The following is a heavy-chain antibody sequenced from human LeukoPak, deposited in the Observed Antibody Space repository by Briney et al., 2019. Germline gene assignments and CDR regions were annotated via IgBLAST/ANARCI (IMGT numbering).Heavy chain of an antibody. D-gene: IGHD2-15*01. CDR2: IYYSGST. V-gene: IGHV4-31*03. CDR3: ARVDIRSGGNYGMDV. J-gene: IGHJ6*02. Sequence: PSETLSLTCTVSGGSISSGGDYWSWVRQHPGKGLEWIGYIYYSGSTYYNPPLKSRVTISVDTSKNQFSLTLTSVTAADTAVFYCARVDIRSGGNYGMDVWGQGTTVTVSS. CDR1: GGSISSGGDY.